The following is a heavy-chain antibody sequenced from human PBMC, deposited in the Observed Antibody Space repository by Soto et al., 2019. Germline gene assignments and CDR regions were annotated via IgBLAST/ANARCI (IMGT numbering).Heavy chain of an antibody. CDR2: INPATGAA. CDR1: GYPVTAYY. Sequence: QLHLVQSGAVVKKPGASVTVSCSASGYPVTAYYMHWVRQAPGRGLEWMGGINPATGAAKYTQTFQGRVTRTRDTSTSTVFMGLSGLTSEDTAVFYCARGGGVGVAGSAAFDMWGQGTVVTVSS. V-gene: IGHV1-2*02. J-gene: IGHJ3*02. D-gene: IGHD3-3*01. CDR3: ARGGGVGVAGSAAFDM.